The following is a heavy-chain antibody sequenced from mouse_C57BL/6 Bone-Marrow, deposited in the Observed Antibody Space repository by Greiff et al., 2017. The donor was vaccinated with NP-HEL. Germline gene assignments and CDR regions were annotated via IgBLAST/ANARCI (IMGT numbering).Heavy chain of an antibody. V-gene: IGHV1-80*01. D-gene: IGHD1-1*01. Sequence: QVQLQQSGAELVKPGASVKISCKASGYAFSSYWMNWVKQRPGKGLEWIGQIYPGDGDTNYNGKFKGKATLTADKSSSTAYMQLSSLTSEDSAVYFCARSLYYYGSYWYFDVWGTGTTVTVSS. CDR1: GYAFSSYW. CDR2: IYPGDGDT. J-gene: IGHJ1*03. CDR3: ARSLYYYGSYWYFDV.